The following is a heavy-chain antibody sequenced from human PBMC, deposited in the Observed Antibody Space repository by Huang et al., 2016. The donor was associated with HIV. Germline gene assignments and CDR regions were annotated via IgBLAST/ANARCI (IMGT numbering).Heavy chain of an antibody. D-gene: IGHD2-21*02. CDR3: ARARRHSGNSGLIDL. V-gene: IGHV1-69*13. J-gene: IGHJ1*01. Sequence: HVHLVQSGAEVKKPGSSVKVSCKASGGNFSTDAITWVRQAPGQGLERMGGSIPVVGTANYAEKFQDRVTLTADELATTAYMELSDRKYEDTAIYFCARARRHSGNSGLIDLWGQGTLVTVSS. CDR2: SIPVVGTA. CDR1: GGNFSTDA.